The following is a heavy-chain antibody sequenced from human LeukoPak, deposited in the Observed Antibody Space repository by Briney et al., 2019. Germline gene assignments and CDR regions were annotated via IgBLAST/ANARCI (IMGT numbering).Heavy chain of an antibody. J-gene: IGHJ4*02. D-gene: IGHD3-22*01. V-gene: IGHV3-7*03. CDR3: ATYYYESSGYYYGH. Sequence: GGSPRLSCAASGFTFSSYWMSWVRQAPGKGLEWVANIKQDGSEKYYVDSVKGRFTISRDNAKNSLYLQMNSLRAEDTAVYYCATYYYESSGYYYGHWGQGTLVTVSS. CDR2: IKQDGSEK. CDR1: GFTFSSYW.